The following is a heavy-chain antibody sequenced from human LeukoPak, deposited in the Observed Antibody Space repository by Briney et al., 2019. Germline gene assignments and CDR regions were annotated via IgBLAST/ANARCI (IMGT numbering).Heavy chain of an antibody. CDR2: IYYSGST. J-gene: IGHJ2*01. CDR1: GGSISSSSYY. V-gene: IGHV4-39*07. CDR3: ASSNYYDSSGYPYWYFDL. D-gene: IGHD3-22*01. Sequence: SETLSLTCTVSGGSISSSSYYWGWIRQPPGKGLEWIGSIYYSGSTYYNPSLKSRVTISVDTSKNQFSLKLSSVTAADTAVYYCASSNYYDSSGYPYWYFDLWGRGTLVTVSS.